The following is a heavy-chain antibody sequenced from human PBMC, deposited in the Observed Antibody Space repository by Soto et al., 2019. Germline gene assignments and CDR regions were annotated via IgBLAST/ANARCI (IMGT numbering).Heavy chain of an antibody. J-gene: IGHJ2*01. CDR1: GGSISSYY. D-gene: IGHD2-15*01. CDR2: IYYSGST. Sequence: QVQLQESGPGLVKPSETLSLTCTVSGGSISSYYWSWIRQPPGKGLEWIGYIYYSGSTNYNPSLMSRVTISVDTSKNQFSLTLSSVTAADTAVYYCARSDRYCSGGSCSLEWYFDLWGRGTLVTVSS. CDR3: ARSDRYCSGGSCSLEWYFDL. V-gene: IGHV4-59*01.